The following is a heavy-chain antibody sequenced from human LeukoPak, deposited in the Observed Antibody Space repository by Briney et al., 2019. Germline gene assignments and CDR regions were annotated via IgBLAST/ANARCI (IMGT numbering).Heavy chain of an antibody. Sequence: GGSLRLSCAASGFTFSSYAMNWVRQAPGKGLEWVANIKFDGSEKYYVDSVKGRFTISRDNTKNSLYLQMNSLRAEDTAMYYCTRGGGNFDYWGQGTLVTVSS. J-gene: IGHJ4*02. CDR1: GFTFSSYA. V-gene: IGHV3-7*01. CDR3: TRGGGNFDY. CDR2: IKFDGSEK. D-gene: IGHD2-15*01.